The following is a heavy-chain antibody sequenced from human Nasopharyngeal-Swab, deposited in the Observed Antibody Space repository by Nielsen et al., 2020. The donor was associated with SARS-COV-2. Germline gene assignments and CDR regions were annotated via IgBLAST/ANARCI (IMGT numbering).Heavy chain of an antibody. CDR2: INQLGST. Sequence: SQTLSRTCAVSGGSISTAEFSWNWIRQPPGRGLEWMGYINQLGSTYYNPSLKSRVTISVNMSKNQFSLKLDSVTAADTAVYYCAKGYTYGPPDYYFDYWGQGTLVTVSS. CDR1: GGSISTAEFS. D-gene: IGHD5-18*01. V-gene: IGHV4-30-2*01. CDR3: AKGYTYGPPDYYFDY. J-gene: IGHJ4*02.